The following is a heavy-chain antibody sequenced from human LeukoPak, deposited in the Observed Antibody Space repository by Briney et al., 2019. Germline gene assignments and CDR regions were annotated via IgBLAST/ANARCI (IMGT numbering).Heavy chain of an antibody. D-gene: IGHD3-3*01. J-gene: IGHJ6*03. CDR1: GYTFTSYG. CDR3: ARRYIYYDFSYYYYYMDV. CDR2: INPNSGGT. Sequence: ASVKVSCKASGYTFTSYGITWVRQAPGQGLEWMGWINPNSGGTNYAQKFQGRVTMTRDTSISTAYMELSSLRSEDTAVYYCARRYIYYDFSYYYYYMDVWGKGTTVTVSS. V-gene: IGHV1-2*02.